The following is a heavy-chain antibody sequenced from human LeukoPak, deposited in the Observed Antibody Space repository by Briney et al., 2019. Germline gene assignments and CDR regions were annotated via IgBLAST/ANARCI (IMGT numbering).Heavy chain of an antibody. CDR1: GGSISSYY. Sequence: SETLSLTSTVSGGSISSYYWSWIRQPPGKGLEWIGYIYYSGSTNYNPSLKSRVTISVDTSKNQFSLKLSSVTAADTAVYYCARLTYYYGSGSYLFDYWGQGTLVTVSS. V-gene: IGHV4-59*08. J-gene: IGHJ4*02. CDR2: IYYSGST. D-gene: IGHD3-10*01. CDR3: ARLTYYYGSGSYLFDY.